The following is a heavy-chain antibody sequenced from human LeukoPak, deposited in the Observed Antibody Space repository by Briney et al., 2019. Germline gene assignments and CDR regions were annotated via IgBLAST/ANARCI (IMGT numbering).Heavy chain of an antibody. CDR1: GGSISSGGYY. CDR3: ARERTTMVRGSFDY. J-gene: IGHJ4*02. V-gene: IGHV4-31*03. D-gene: IGHD3-10*01. Sequence: SETLSLTCTVSGGSISSGGYYWSWIRQHPWKGLEWIGYIYYSGSTYYNPSLKSRVTISVDTSKNQFSLKLSSVTAADTAVYYCARERTTMVRGSFDYWGQGTLVTVSS. CDR2: IYYSGST.